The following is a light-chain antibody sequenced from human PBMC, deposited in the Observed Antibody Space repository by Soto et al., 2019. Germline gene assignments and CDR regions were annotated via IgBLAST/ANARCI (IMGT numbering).Light chain of an antibody. CDR2: EGS. V-gene: IGLV2-23*01. CDR3: CSFAGLNTLL. Sequence: QSALTQPASVSGSPGQSITISCTGTSSDVGSYNLVSWYQQHPGKAPKLVIYEGSKRPSGVSNRFSGSKSGNTASLTISGLQAEDEADYYCCSFAGLNTLLFGGGTKLTVL. CDR1: SSDVGSYNL. J-gene: IGLJ2*01.